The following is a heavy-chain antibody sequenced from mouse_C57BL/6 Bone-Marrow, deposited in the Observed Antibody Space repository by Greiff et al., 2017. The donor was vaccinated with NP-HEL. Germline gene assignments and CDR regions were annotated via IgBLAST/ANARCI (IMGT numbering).Heavy chain of an antibody. Sequence: EVQLQQSGPELVKPGASVTMSCPASGYTFTDYSMHWVKQSHGKSLEWIGYINPNNGGTSYNQKFKGKATLTVNKSSSTAYMELRSLTSEDSAVYYCARKGGFDSNYVYFDYWGQGTTLTVSS. V-gene: IGHV1-22*01. D-gene: IGHD2-5*01. CDR2: INPNNGGT. CDR1: GYTFTDYS. J-gene: IGHJ2*01. CDR3: ARKGGFDSNYVYFDY.